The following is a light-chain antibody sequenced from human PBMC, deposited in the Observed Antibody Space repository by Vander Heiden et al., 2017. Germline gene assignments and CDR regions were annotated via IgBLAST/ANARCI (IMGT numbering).Light chain of an antibody. CDR2: GAS. Sequence: EIVMTQSPATLSVSPGERATLSCRASQRVSSNLAWYQQKPGQAPRLLIYGASTRATGIPARFSGSGSGTEFTLTISSLQSEDFAVYYCQQDNNCPITFGQGTQLEIK. J-gene: IGKJ5*01. CDR3: QQDNNCPIT. V-gene: IGKV3-15*01. CDR1: QRVSSN.